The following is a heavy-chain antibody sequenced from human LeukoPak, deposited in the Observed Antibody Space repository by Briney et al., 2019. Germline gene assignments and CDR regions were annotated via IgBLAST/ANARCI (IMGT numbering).Heavy chain of an antibody. V-gene: IGHV1-2*02. D-gene: IGHD2-21*02. Sequence: GASVKVSCKASGFTFTGYYIPWVRQAPGQGLEWMGYINPHSGGTNSPQKFQGRVTLTTDTSISAAYMELSSLISDDTAMYYCVREGNELLSKDFDYWGQGTLVAVSS. CDR3: VREGNELLSKDFDY. CDR2: INPHSGGT. CDR1: GFTFTGYY. J-gene: IGHJ4*02.